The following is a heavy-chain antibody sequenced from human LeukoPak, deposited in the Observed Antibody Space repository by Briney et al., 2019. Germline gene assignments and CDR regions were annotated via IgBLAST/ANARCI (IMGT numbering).Heavy chain of an antibody. CDR2: ISGSGGST. D-gene: IGHD3-22*01. J-gene: IGHJ4*02. CDR1: GFTFSSYA. V-gene: IGHV3-23*01. CDR3: ARGSGRYYDSSGYYSY. Sequence: GGSLRLSCAASGFTFSSYAMSWVRQAPGKGLEWVSAISGSGGSTYYADSVKGRFTISRDNSKNTLYLQMSSLRAEDTAVYYCARGSGRYYDSSGYYSYWGQGTLVTVSS.